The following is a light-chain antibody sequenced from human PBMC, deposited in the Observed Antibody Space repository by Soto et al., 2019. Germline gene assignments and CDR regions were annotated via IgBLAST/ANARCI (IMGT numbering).Light chain of an antibody. Sequence: DLPMTQSPSTLSASVGDRVTITCRASQSISSWLAWYQQKPGKAPKLLIYDASSLESGVPSRFSGSGSGTEFTLTISSLQPDDFVTYYCQQYDSYSPSFGQGTKLEIK. CDR2: DAS. V-gene: IGKV1-5*01. CDR1: QSISSW. J-gene: IGKJ2*01. CDR3: QQYDSYSPS.